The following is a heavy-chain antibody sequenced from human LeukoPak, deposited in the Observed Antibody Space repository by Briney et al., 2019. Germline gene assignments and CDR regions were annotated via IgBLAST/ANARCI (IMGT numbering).Heavy chain of an antibody. CDR1: GFTFSSYE. J-gene: IGHJ4*02. Sequence: PGGSLRLSCAASGFTFSSYEMNWVRQAPGQGLERVSYISSSGSTIYYADSVKGRFTISRDNAKNSLYLQMNSLRAEDTAVYYCASIGYCSGGSCRWGQGTLVTVSS. CDR3: ASIGYCSGGSCR. CDR2: ISSSGSTI. V-gene: IGHV3-48*03. D-gene: IGHD2-15*01.